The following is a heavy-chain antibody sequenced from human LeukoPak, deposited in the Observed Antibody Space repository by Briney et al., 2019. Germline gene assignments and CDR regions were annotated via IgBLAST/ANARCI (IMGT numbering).Heavy chain of an antibody. V-gene: IGHV3-49*04. Sequence: PGGSLRLSCTASGFTFGDYAMSWVRQAPGKGLEWVGFIRSKAYGGTTEYAASVKGRFTISRDDSKSIAYLQVNSLRTEDTAVYYCSRVRGYSYGYGDYWGQGTPVTVSA. CDR1: GFTFGDYA. CDR2: IRSKAYGGTT. D-gene: IGHD5-18*01. J-gene: IGHJ4*02. CDR3: SRVRGYSYGYGDY.